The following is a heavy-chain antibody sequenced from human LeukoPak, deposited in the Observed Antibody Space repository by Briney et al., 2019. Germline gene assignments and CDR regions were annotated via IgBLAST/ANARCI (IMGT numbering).Heavy chain of an antibody. Sequence: PGGSLRLSCTASGFTFSDYSMNWVRQAPGKGLEWVSFISSSNSYIYYADSVKGRFTISRDNAKNSLYLQMNSLRAEDTALYYCARGEYSSSWLYAFDIWGQGTMVTVSS. J-gene: IGHJ3*02. CDR2: ISSSNSYI. D-gene: IGHD6-13*01. CDR1: GFTFSDYS. CDR3: ARGEYSSSWLYAFDI. V-gene: IGHV3-21*01.